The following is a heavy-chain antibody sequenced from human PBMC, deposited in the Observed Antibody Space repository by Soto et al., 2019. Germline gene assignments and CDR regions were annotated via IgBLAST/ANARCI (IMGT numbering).Heavy chain of an antibody. CDR3: ARETLRDAIDI. Sequence: GSLRLSCVGSGFDFRIYEMNWVRQAPGKGLEWVSNIRANDESIYYADSVKGRVSVSRDNAKNSLFLEMNSLRVDDTAVYYCARETLRDAIDIWGQGTMVTVSS. V-gene: IGHV3-48*03. J-gene: IGHJ3*02. CDR2: IRANDESI. CDR1: GFDFRIYE.